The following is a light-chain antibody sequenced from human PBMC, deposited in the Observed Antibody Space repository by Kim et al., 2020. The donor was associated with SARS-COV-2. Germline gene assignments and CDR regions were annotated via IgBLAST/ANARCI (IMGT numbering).Light chain of an antibody. CDR2: GAS. V-gene: IGKV3D-7*01. CDR3: QQDYNPFT. Sequence: PEQIAPLSCRATQGVSSNYLSWYQQKPGQPPRLLIYGASTRATGIPARFSGSGSGTAFTLTISSLQPEDFAVYYCQQDYNPFTFGPGTKVDI. J-gene: IGKJ3*01. CDR1: QGVSSNY.